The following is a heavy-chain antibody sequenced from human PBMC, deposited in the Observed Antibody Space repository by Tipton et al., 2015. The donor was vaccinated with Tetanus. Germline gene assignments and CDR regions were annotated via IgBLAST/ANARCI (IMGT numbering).Heavy chain of an antibody. V-gene: IGHV1-69*01. CDR2: IIPIFGTA. CDR1: GGTFSSYA. Sequence: QSGPEVKKPGSSVKVSCKASGGTFSSYAISWVRQAPGQGLEWMGGIIPIFGTANYAQKFQGRVTITADESTSTAYMELSSLRSEDTAVYYCARGEYSSSSSYYYYGMDVWGQGTTVTVSS. CDR3: ARGEYSSSSSYYYYGMDV. D-gene: IGHD6-6*01. J-gene: IGHJ6*02.